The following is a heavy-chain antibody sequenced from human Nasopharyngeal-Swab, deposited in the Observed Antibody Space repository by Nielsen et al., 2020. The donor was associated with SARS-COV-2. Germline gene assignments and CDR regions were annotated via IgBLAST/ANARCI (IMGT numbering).Heavy chain of an antibody. D-gene: IGHD3-22*01. Sequence: ASVKVSCKASGYTFTGYYMHWVRQAPAQGLEWMGRINPNSGGTNYAQKFQGRVTMTRDTSISTAYMELSRLRSDDTAVYYCARDYDSSGYYYEGPVDYWGQGTLVTVSS. V-gene: IGHV1-2*06. J-gene: IGHJ4*02. CDR1: GYTFTGYY. CDR2: INPNSGGT. CDR3: ARDYDSSGYYYEGPVDY.